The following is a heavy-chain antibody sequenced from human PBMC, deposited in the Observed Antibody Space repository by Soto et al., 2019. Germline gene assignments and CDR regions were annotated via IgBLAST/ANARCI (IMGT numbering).Heavy chain of an antibody. CDR1: GFSFSRYW. Sequence: GGSLRLSCAASGFSFSRYWMHWVRQGAGTGLVWVSRISSDESDKTYADSVKGRFTISRDGAKNTVSLEMTSLRAEDTAVYYCAKGGRQWLVPSVFNYWGQGALVTVSS. V-gene: IGHV3-74*01. D-gene: IGHD6-19*01. J-gene: IGHJ4*02. CDR3: AKGGRQWLVPSVFNY. CDR2: ISSDESDK.